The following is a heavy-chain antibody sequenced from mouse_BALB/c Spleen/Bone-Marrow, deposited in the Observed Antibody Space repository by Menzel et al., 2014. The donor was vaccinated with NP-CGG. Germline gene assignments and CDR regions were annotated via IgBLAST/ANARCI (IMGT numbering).Heavy chain of an antibody. V-gene: IGHV5-9*03. CDR2: ISSGGGNT. J-gene: IGHJ2*01. CDR1: GFTFSSYT. Sequence: EVKLVESGGGLVKPGGSLKLSCAASGFTFSSYTMSWVRQTPEKRLEWVATISSGGGNTYYPGSVKGRFTISRDNAKNNLYLQMSSLRSEDTALYYCASLGSSYGYYFDYWGQGTTLTVSS. D-gene: IGHD1-1*01. CDR3: ASLGSSYGYYFDY.